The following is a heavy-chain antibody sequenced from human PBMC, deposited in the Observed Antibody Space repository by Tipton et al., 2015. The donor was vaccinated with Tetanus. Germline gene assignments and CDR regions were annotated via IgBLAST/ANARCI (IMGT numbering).Heavy chain of an antibody. CDR2: THHSGNT. CDR3: AGDGEKIMTSDRRQRRATNYYYHYGLDV. Sequence: LRLSCSVSGASISSYYWNWIRQVPGKGLEWIGYTHHSGNTNYNPSLSGRVTISVDTSKNQITLTLKSVTAADTALYYCAGDGEKIMTSDRRQRRATNYYYHYGLDVWGQGTTVTVSS. D-gene: IGHD3-10*01. J-gene: IGHJ6*02. V-gene: IGHV4-59*01. CDR1: GASISSYY.